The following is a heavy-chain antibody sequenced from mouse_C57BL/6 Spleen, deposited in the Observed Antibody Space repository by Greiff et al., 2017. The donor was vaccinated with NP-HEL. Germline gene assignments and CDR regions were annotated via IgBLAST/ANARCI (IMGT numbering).Heavy chain of an antibody. J-gene: IGHJ3*01. Sequence: EVKLVESGGGLVKPGGSLKLSCAASGFTFSSYAMSWVRQTPEKRLEWVATISDGGSYTYYPDNVKGRFTISRDNAKNNLYLQMSHLKSEDTAMYYCARDDEEEPFAYWGQGTLVTVSA. CDR1: GFTFSSYA. V-gene: IGHV5-4*01. CDR3: ARDDEEEPFAY. CDR2: ISDGGSYT.